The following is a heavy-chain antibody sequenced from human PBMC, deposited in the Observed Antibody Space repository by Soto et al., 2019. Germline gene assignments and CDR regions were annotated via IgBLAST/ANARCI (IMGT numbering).Heavy chain of an antibody. V-gene: IGHV1-69*04. CDR2: IIPILGIA. CDR3: ARSPGGPMTPGDY. CDR1: GYTFTSYA. J-gene: IGHJ4*02. Sequence: SVKVSCKASGYTFTSYAMHWVRQAPGQGLEWMGRIIPILGIANYAQKFQGRVTITADTSASTAYMELSSLRSEDTAMYYCARSPGGPMTPGDYWGQGTLVTVSS. D-gene: IGHD3-10*01.